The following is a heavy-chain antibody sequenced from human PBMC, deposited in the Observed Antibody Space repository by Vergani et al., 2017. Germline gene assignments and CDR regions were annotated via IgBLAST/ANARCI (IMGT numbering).Heavy chain of an antibody. CDR2: IKSTFDRGST. J-gene: IGHJ6*02. CDR1: GFSFRNAW. CDR3: TTDXRYCGDDSCYWLRDHHYYVMDV. Sequence: EVQLVESGGGIVKPGGSLRLSCVASGFSFRNAWMNWVRRTPGKGLEWVGRIKSTFDRGSTDYAAAVKGRFTISRDDLKNTLFLQMNGLKTEDIGVYYCTTDXRYCGDDSCYWLRDHHYYVMDVWGQGTTVTVSS. V-gene: IGHV3-15*07. D-gene: IGHD2-21*01.